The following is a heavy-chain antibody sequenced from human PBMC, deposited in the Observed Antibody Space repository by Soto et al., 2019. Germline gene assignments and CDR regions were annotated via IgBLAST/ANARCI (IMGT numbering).Heavy chain of an antibody. CDR2: ISAYNGNT. Sequence: QVQLVQSGAEVKKPGASVKVSYKASGYTFTSYVISWVRQAPGQGLEWVGWISAYNGNTNYAQKLQGRVTMTTDTSSSTAYKELRSLRSDDTAVYYCARDGSYGDFDIWGQGTMVTVSS. D-gene: IGHD1-26*01. CDR3: ARDGSYGDFDI. V-gene: IGHV1-18*04. J-gene: IGHJ3*02. CDR1: GYTFTSYV.